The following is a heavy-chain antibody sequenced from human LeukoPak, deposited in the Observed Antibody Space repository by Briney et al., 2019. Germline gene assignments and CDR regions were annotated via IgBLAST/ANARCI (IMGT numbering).Heavy chain of an antibody. Sequence: SETLSLTCAVSGGSISSYHWSWIRQPPGKGLEWIGYIYYSGSTNYNPSLKSRVTISVDTSKNQFSLKLSSVTAADTAVYYCASQSDYYYDSSGYYYVGTAFDIWGQGTMVTVSS. J-gene: IGHJ3*02. V-gene: IGHV4-59*01. CDR1: GGSISSYH. D-gene: IGHD3-22*01. CDR3: ASQSDYYYDSSGYYYVGTAFDI. CDR2: IYYSGST.